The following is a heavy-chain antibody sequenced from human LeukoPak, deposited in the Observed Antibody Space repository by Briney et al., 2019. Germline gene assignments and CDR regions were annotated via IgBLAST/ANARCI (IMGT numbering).Heavy chain of an antibody. CDR3: ARGLMMAVAGRGEFHY. J-gene: IGHJ4*02. D-gene: IGHD6-13*01. CDR1: GGSISSYY. Sequence: SETLSLTCTVSGGSISSYYWSWIRQPPGKGLEWIGYIYYSGSTNYNPALKSRVTISVDTSKNQFSLKLSSVTAADTAVYYCARGLMMAVAGRGEFHYWGQGTLVTVSS. V-gene: IGHV4-59*01. CDR2: IYYSGST.